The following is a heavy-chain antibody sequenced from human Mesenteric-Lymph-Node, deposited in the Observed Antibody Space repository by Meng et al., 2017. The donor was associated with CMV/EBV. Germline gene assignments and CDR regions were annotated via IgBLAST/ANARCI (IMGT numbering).Heavy chain of an antibody. D-gene: IGHD3-22*01. Sequence: GESLKISCAVSGFTFSRYGMHWVRQAPGKGLEWVTFIRYDATNKFYGDSVKGRFTTSRDNSKNTLYLQMNSLRAEDTAVYYCAKDRYYYDSSGYYYGVDYWGQGTLVTVSS. J-gene: IGHJ4*02. CDR3: AKDRYYYDSSGYYYGVDY. V-gene: IGHV3-30*02. CDR1: GFTFSRYG. CDR2: IRYDATNK.